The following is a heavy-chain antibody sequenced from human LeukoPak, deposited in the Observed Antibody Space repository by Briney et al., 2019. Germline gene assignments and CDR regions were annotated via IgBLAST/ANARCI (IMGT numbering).Heavy chain of an antibody. CDR2: INHSGST. D-gene: IGHD1-26*01. CDR1: GGSFSGYY. CDR3: ARDSGSYYFDY. V-gene: IGHV4-34*01. J-gene: IGHJ4*02. Sequence: SETLSLTCAVYGGSFSGYYWSWIRQPPGKGLEWIGEINHSGSTYYNPSLKSRVTISVDRSKNQFSLKLSSVTAADTAVYYCARDSGSYYFDYWGQGTLVTVSS.